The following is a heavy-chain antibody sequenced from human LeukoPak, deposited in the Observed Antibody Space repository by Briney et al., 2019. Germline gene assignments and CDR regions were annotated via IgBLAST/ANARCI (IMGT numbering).Heavy chain of an antibody. V-gene: IGHV3-53*01. CDR2: IYSGGST. J-gene: IGHJ4*02. CDR1: GFTVSSNY. CDR3: AKDGGLWVSAHWGDS. Sequence: GSLRLSCAASGFTVSSNYMSWVRQAPGKGLEWVSVIYSGGSTYYADSVKGRFTVSRDNSKNTLFPQMNSLRAEDTAVYYCAKDGGLWVSAHWGDSWGRGTLVTVSS. D-gene: IGHD7-27*01.